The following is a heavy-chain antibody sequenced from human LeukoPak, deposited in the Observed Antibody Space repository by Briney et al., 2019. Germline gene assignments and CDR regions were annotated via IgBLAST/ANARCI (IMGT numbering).Heavy chain of an antibody. Sequence: GESLSISCKGSGYSFTSYWISWVRQMPGKGLEWMGRIDPSDSYTNYSPSFQGHVTISADKSISTAYLQWSSLKASDTAMYYCARRTVTTGSDYSMDVWGQGTTVTVSS. CDR1: GYSFTSYW. V-gene: IGHV5-10-1*01. CDR3: ARRTVTTGSDYSMDV. J-gene: IGHJ6*02. D-gene: IGHD4-17*01. CDR2: IDPSDSYT.